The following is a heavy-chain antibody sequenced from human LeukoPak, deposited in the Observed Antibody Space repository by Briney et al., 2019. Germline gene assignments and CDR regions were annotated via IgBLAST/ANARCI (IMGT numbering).Heavy chain of an antibody. J-gene: IGHJ3*02. CDR1: GFTSADYQ. CDR2: INWNGGST. CDR3: TREGVGYYGSGGRGDAFDI. V-gene: IGHV3-20*03. D-gene: IGHD3-22*01. Sequence: PGGSLRVSSAPSGFTSADYQTSCVRQAPGKGLEWVSGINWNGGSTGYADSVKGRFTISRDNAKNSLYLQMNSLRAEDTALYYCTREGVGYYGSGGRGDAFDIWGQGTMVTVSS.